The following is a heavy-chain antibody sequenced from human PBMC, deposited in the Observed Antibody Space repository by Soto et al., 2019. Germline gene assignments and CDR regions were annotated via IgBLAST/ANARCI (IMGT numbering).Heavy chain of an antibody. J-gene: IGHJ4*02. CDR1: GYTFTSYA. D-gene: IGHD3-9*01. CDR3: AREALRYFDWLLFGIDY. V-gene: IGHV1-3*01. Sequence: VASVKVSCKASGYTFTSYAMHWVRQAPGQRLEWMGWINAGNGNTKYSQKFQGRVTITRDTSASTAYMELSSLRSEDTAVYYRAREALRYFDWLLFGIDYWGQGTLVTVSS. CDR2: INAGNGNT.